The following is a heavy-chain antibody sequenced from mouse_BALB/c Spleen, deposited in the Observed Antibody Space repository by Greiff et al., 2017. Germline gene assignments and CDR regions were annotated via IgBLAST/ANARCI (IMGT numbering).Heavy chain of an antibody. CDR3: ARSDGLAYFDY. J-gene: IGHJ2*01. V-gene: IGHV14-3*02. CDR1: GFNIKDTY. Sequence: EVKLVESGAELVKPGASVKLSCTASGFNIKDTYMHWVKQRPEQGLEWIGRIDPANGNTKYDPKFQGKATITADTSSNTAYLQLSSLTSEDTAVYYCARSDGLAYFDYWGQGTTLTVSS. CDR2: IDPANGNT.